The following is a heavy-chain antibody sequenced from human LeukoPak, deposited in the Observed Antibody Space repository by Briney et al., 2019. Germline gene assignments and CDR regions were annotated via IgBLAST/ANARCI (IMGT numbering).Heavy chain of an antibody. J-gene: IGHJ4*02. Sequence: SETLSLTCTVSGGSVSSGSYYWSWIRQPPGKGLEWIGYIYYTGSTNYNPSLKSRVTMSVDTSKNQFSLNLSSVTAADTAVYYCAEVESSGYQIDYWGQGTLVTVSS. CDR1: GGSVSSGSYY. V-gene: IGHV4-61*01. CDR2: IYYTGST. CDR3: AEVESSGYQIDY. D-gene: IGHD3-22*01.